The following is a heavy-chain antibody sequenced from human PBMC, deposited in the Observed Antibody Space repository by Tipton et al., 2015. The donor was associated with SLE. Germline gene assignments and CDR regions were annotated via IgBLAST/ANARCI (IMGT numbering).Heavy chain of an antibody. CDR1: GCTFSNFA. Sequence: QSGAEVKKPGASVKVSCTASGCTFSNFAISWVRQAPGQGLERIGEIIPIFGTPNSAQTFQGKVTIPADEVTRTAYMELSGLSPEDAAVYFFARRRWLKLAWYFDLWGRGILVTVSS. J-gene: IGHJ2*01. CDR3: ARRRWLKLAWYFDL. D-gene: IGHD5-24*01. V-gene: IGHV1-69*01. CDR2: IIPIFGTP.